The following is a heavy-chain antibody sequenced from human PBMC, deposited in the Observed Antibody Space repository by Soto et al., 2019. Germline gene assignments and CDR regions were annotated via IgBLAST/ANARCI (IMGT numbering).Heavy chain of an antibody. V-gene: IGHV4-34*01. CDR1: GGFVTSGSYY. J-gene: IGHJ3*02. D-gene: IGHD1-1*01. CDR3: ARVERGTATTVVDAFDI. Sequence: QVQLQQWGAGLLKPSETLSLTCAVYGGFVTSGSYYWSWIRQPPGKGLEWIGETSHSGGTHFNPSLKSRVTISVETAKNQFTLKMSSVTAADTALYYCARVERGTATTVVDAFDIGGPGTMVTVSS. CDR2: TSHSGGT.